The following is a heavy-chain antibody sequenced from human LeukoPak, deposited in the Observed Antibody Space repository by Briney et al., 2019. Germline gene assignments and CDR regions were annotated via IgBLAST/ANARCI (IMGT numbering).Heavy chain of an antibody. CDR3: ATSPWFGELTGR. CDR2: ISAYNDNT. Sequence: ASVKVSCKTSGYTFTNYGISWVRQAPGQGLEWMGWISAYNDNTDFAQMFQGRVTMTADTSTRTVYMELRSLRSEDTAVYYCATSPWFGELTGRWGQGTLVTVSS. D-gene: IGHD3-10*01. CDR1: GYTFTNYG. V-gene: IGHV1-18*01. J-gene: IGHJ4*02.